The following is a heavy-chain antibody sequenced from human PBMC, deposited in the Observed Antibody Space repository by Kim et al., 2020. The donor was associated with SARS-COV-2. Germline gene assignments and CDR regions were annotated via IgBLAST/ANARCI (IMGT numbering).Heavy chain of an antibody. V-gene: IGHV3-30-3*01. CDR3: ASLGVVYARASLQDGYTEGGPPRNAFDN. Sequence: GGSLRLSCAASGFTFSSYAMHWVRQAPGKGLEWVAVISYDGSNKYYADSVKGRFTISRDNSKNTLYLQMNSLRAEDTAVYYCASLGVVYARASLQDGYTEGGPPRNAFDNWGQVTMVTVSS. CDR2: ISYDGSNK. D-gene: IGHD2-8*02. J-gene: IGHJ3*02. CDR1: GFTFSSYA.